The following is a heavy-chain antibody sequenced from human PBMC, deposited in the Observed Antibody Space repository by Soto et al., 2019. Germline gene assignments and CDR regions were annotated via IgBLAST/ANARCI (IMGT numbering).Heavy chain of an antibody. D-gene: IGHD3-9*01. CDR3: ARDPLTLRYFDSDHGNYGMDV. Sequence: QVQLVESGGGVVQPGRSLRLSCAASGFTFSSYGMHWVRQAPGKGLEWVAVIWYDGSNKYYADSVKGRFTISRDNSKNTLYLQMNSLRAEDTAVYYCARDPLTLRYFDSDHGNYGMDVWGQGTTVTVSS. J-gene: IGHJ6*02. V-gene: IGHV3-33*01. CDR2: IWYDGSNK. CDR1: GFTFSSYG.